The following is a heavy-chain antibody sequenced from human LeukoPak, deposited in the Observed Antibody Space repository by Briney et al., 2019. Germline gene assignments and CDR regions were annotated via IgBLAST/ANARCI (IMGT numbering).Heavy chain of an antibody. V-gene: IGHV3-9*01. CDR2: ISWNSGSA. CDR3: AKDRTYSAYTALDY. J-gene: IGHJ4*02. CDR1: GFTFDDYS. Sequence: GRSLRLSCAASGFTFDDYSMHWVRQAPGKGLEWVSGISWNSGSAGYADSVKGRFTISRDSAKNSLYLQMNSLRTEDTALYYCAKDRTYSAYTALDYWGQGTLVTVSS. D-gene: IGHD5-12*01.